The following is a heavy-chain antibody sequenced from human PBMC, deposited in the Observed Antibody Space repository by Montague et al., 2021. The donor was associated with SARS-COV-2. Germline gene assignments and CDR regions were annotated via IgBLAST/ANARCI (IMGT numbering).Heavy chain of an antibody. D-gene: IGHD1-26*01. CDR3: ARSTVGTSHFDY. J-gene: IGHJ4*02. CDR1: GGSIFSNSFY. Sequence: SETLSLTCTVSGGSIFSNSFYWGWIRQSPGQGLEWIGNVLSSGSTFYNPSLRSRVTMSEDMSKNQFSLKLMSVTAADTAVYYCARSTVGTSHFDYWGQGTLVTASS. V-gene: IGHV4-39*01. CDR2: VLSSGST.